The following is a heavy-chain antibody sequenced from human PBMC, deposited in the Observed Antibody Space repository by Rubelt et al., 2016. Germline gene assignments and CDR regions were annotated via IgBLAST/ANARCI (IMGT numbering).Heavy chain of an antibody. J-gene: IGHJ4*02. CDR2: LYYSGST. V-gene: IGHV4-39*07. CDR1: GGSISSSTYY. CDR3: AKGYFGDYVDS. D-gene: IGHD2-21*02. Sequence: QLQLQESGPGLVKPSETLSLTCTVSGGSISSSTYYWGWIRQPPGKGLEWIGSLYYSGSTYYNPSLQSRVTLSVDKSTNQFSLKLSSVTAAETAVYYCAKGYFGDYVDSWGQGTLVTVSS.